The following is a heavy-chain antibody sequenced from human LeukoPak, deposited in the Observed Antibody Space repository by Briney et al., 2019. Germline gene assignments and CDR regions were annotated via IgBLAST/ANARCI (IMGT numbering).Heavy chain of an antibody. V-gene: IGHV1-69*05. D-gene: IGHD2-8*01. CDR2: IIPIFGTA. J-gene: IGHJ1*01. CDR3: ARDPIGVGYFQH. CDR1: GGTFSSYA. Sequence: SVKVSCKASGGTFSSYAISWVRQAPGQGLEWMGRIIPIFGTANYAQKFQGRVTITTDESASTAYMGLSSLRSEDTAVYYCARDPIGVGYFQHWGQGTLVTVSS.